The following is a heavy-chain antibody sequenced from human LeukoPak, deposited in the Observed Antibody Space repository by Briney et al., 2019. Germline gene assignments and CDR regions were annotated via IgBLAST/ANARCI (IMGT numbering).Heavy chain of an antibody. CDR2: INWNGGST. Sequence: GGSLRLSCAASGFTFDDYGMSWVRQAPGKGLEWVSGINWNGGSTGYADSVKGRFTISRDNAKNTLYLQMNSLRAEDTAVYYCAKATNRHLITMVRGVIITGDFDYWGQGTLVTVSS. CDR3: AKATNRHLITMVRGVIITGDFDY. V-gene: IGHV3-20*04. J-gene: IGHJ4*02. D-gene: IGHD3-10*01. CDR1: GFTFDDYG.